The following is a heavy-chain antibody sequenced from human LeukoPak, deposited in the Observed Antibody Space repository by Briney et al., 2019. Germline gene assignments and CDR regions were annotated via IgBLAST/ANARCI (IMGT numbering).Heavy chain of an antibody. V-gene: IGHV3-15*01. CDR2: IKSKTDGGTT. D-gene: IGHD1-26*01. J-gene: IGHJ5*02. CDR3: TTGIYSGSPLSFGP. CDR1: GFTFSNAW. Sequence: SGGSLRLSCAASGFTFSNAWMSWVRQAPGKGLEWVGRIKSKTDGGTTDYAAPVKGRFTISRDDSKNTLYLQMNSLKTEDTAVYYCTTGIYSGSPLSFGPWGQGTLVTVSS.